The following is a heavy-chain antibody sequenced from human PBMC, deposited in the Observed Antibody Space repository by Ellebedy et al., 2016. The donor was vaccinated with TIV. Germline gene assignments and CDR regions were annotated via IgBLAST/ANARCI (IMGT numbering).Heavy chain of an antibody. CDR1: GYTFTSYY. Sequence: AASVKVSCKASGYTFTSYYMHWVRQAPGQGLEWMGWINPNSGGTNYAQKFQGRVTMTRDTSISTAYMELSRLRSDDTAVYYCARTVHDYGGNSGPAPNWYFDLWGRGTLVTVSS. CDR2: INPNSGGT. CDR3: ARTVHDYGGNSGPAPNWYFDL. D-gene: IGHD4-23*01. J-gene: IGHJ2*01. V-gene: IGHV1-2*02.